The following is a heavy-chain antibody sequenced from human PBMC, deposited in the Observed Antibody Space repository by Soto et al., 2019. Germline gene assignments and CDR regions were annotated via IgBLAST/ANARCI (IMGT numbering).Heavy chain of an antibody. CDR2: ISSSSSYI. CDR1: GFTFSSYS. Sequence: GGSLRLSCAASGFTFSSYSMNWVRQAPGKGLEWVSSISSSSSYIYYADSVKGRFTISRDNAKNSLYLQMNSLRAEDTAVYYCAGDIVVVPAAIHDAFDIWGQGTMVTVSS. V-gene: IGHV3-21*01. J-gene: IGHJ3*02. CDR3: AGDIVVVPAAIHDAFDI. D-gene: IGHD2-2*02.